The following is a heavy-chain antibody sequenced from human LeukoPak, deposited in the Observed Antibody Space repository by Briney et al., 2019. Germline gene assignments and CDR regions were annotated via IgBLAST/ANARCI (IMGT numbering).Heavy chain of an antibody. CDR3: AGEITTNGGRYFDY. J-gene: IGHJ4*02. D-gene: IGHD7-27*01. CDR1: GFTFSSYA. Sequence: PGGSLRLSCAASGFTFSSYAMSWVRQAPGKGLEWVSAISGSGGSTYYADSVKGRFTMSRDNAKNTLYLQMNSLRAEDTAVYSCAGEITTNGGRYFDYWGQGTLVTVSS. V-gene: IGHV3-23*01. CDR2: ISGSGGST.